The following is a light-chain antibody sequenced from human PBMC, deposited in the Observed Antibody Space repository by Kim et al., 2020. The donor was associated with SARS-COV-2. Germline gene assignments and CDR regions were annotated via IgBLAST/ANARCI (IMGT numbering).Light chain of an antibody. CDR2: GAS. CDR3: HQYERWPPS. Sequence: VMTQSPATLSVSPGERVTLSCRASHDVRINVAWYQQKLGQPPRLLIYGASNRATGIPGRFSGRGSGTGFTLSISSLQSEDFATYHCHQYERWPPSFGKGTKVDIK. CDR1: HDVRIN. V-gene: IGKV3-15*01. J-gene: IGKJ1*01.